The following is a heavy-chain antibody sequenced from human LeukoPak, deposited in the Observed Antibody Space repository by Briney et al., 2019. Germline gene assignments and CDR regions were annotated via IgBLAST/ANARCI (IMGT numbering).Heavy chain of an antibody. D-gene: IGHD2-15*01. V-gene: IGHV3-74*01. CDR2: ISTDASST. Sequence: GGSLRLSCAGSGFTFSSYWMHWVRQAPGKGLVWVSRISTDASSTTYADSVKGRFTISRDNARNSLYLQMNTLRAEDTAVYSCAREADGVSSNSRGWFDPWGQGTLVTVSS. J-gene: IGHJ5*02. CDR3: AREADGVSSNSRGWFDP. CDR1: GFTFSSYW.